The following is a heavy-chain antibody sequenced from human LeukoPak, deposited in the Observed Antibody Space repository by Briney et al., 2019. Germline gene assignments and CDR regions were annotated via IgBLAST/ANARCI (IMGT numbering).Heavy chain of an antibody. Sequence: WIRQPPGKGLEWIGSMFYSGSTYYNPSLKSRATISVDTSKNQFSLKLSSLTAADTAVYYCVRKVGGSYAGDWGQGTLVTVSS. CDR3: VRKVGGSYAGD. J-gene: IGHJ4*02. V-gene: IGHV4-39*07. D-gene: IGHD1-26*01. CDR2: MFYSGST.